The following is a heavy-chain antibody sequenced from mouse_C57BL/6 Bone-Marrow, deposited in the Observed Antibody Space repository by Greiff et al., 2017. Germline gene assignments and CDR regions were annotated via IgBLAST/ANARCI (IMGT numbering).Heavy chain of an antibody. CDR3: ARPSPFAY. J-gene: IGHJ3*01. D-gene: IGHD6-2*01. CDR2: ISSGGSYT. V-gene: IGHV5-6*01. Sequence: EVKVVESGGDLVKPGGSLKLSCAASGFTFSSYGMSWVRQTPDKRLEWVATISSGGSYTYYPDSVKGRFPISRDNAKNTLYLQMSSLKSEDTAMYYCARPSPFAYWGQGTLVTVSA. CDR1: GFTFSSYG.